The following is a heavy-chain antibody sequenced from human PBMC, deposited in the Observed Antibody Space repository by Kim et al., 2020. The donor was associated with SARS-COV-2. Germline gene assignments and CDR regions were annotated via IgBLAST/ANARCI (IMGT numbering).Heavy chain of an antibody. Sequence: SVKGRFPISRDNANNSLYLQMTSLRAEDTALYYCAKTGPAFGGVIGPFDYWGQGTLVTVSS. CDR3: AKTGPAFGGVIGPFDY. J-gene: IGHJ4*02. V-gene: IGHV3-9*01. D-gene: IGHD3-16*02.